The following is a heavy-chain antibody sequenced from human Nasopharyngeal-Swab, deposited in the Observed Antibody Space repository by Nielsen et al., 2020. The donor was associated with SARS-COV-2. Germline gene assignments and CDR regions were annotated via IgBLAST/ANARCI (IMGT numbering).Heavy chain of an antibody. Sequence: GESLKISCAASGFTFRFYTMHWVRQAPGKGLEWVASVSSGGDYIHFADLVQGRFAISRDNAKDSLYLQMNSLGAEDTAIYYCARDRSGFGFDFWGQGALVTVSP. V-gene: IGHV3-21*01. CDR1: GFTFRFYT. D-gene: IGHD3-3*01. CDR2: VSSGGDYI. J-gene: IGHJ4*02. CDR3: ARDRSGFGFDF.